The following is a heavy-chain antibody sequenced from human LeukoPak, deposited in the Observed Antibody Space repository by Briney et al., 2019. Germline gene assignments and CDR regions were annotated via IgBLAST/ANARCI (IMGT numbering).Heavy chain of an antibody. CDR3: ARGQNDVLRFLKWLPGVYYYYGMDV. J-gene: IGHJ6*02. D-gene: IGHD3-3*01. V-gene: IGHV1-8*01. CDR1: GYTFTSYD. CDR2: MNPNSGNT. Sequence: ASVTVSCKASGYTFTSYDINWVRQAPGQGLEWMGWMNPNSGNTGYAQKFQGRVTMTRNTSISTAYMELSSLRSEDTAVYYCARGQNDVLRFLKWLPGVYYYYGMDVWGQGTTVTVSS.